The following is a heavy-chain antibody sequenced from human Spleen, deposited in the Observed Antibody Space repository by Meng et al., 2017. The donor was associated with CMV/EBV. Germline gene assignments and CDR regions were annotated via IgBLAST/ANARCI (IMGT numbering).Heavy chain of an antibody. J-gene: IGHJ5*02. D-gene: IGHD2-2*01. V-gene: IGHV5-51*01. CDR3: ARVPAATLYNWFDP. Sequence: PCKGSGYSFTSYWIGWVRQMPRKGLEWMGTIYPGDSDTRYSPSFQGQVTISADKSISTAYLQWSSLKASDTAMYYCARVPAATLYNWFDPWGQGTLVTVSS. CDR1: GYSFTSYW. CDR2: IYPGDSDT.